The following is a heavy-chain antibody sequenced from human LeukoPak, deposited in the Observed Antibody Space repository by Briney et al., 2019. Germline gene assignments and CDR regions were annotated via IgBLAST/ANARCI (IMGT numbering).Heavy chain of an antibody. Sequence: PGGSLRLSCAASGFTFSSYAMSWVRQAPGKGLEWVSAISGSGGSTYYADSVKGRFTISRDNAKNSLYLQMNSLRAEDTAVYYCAREVGSQNWFDPWGQGTLVTVSS. J-gene: IGHJ5*02. CDR3: AREVGSQNWFDP. V-gene: IGHV3-23*01. D-gene: IGHD3-16*01. CDR1: GFTFSSYA. CDR2: ISGSGGST.